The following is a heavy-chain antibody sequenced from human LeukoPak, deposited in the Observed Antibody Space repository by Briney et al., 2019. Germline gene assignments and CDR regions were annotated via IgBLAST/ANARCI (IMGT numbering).Heavy chain of an antibody. CDR3: ARAAYYDSSGHPGAFDI. CDR1: GFTFSSYS. V-gene: IGHV3-21*01. D-gene: IGHD3-22*01. Sequence: GGSLRLFCAASGFTFSSYSMNWVRQAPGKGLEWVSSISSSSSYIYYADSVKGRFTISRDNAKNSLYLQMNSLRAEDTAVYYCARAAYYDSSGHPGAFDIWGQGTMVTVSS. CDR2: ISSSSSYI. J-gene: IGHJ3*02.